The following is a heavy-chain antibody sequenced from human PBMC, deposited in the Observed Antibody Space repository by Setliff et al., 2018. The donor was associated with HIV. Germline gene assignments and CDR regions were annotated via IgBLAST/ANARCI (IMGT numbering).Heavy chain of an antibody. J-gene: IGHJ4*02. Sequence: SETLSLTCAVSGYSISSGYYWGWIRQPPGKGLEWIGSIYHSGSTYYNPSLKSRVTISVDTSKNQFSLKLSSVTAADTAVYYCARHSGGSFDYWGQGTLVTVSS. CDR1: GYSISSGYY. CDR3: ARHSGGSFDY. D-gene: IGHD3-16*01. CDR2: IYHSGST. V-gene: IGHV4-38-2*01.